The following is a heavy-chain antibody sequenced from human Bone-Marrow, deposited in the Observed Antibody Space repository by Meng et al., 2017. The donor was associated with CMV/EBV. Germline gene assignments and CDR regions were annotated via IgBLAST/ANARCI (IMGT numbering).Heavy chain of an antibody. CDR1: GFTFSSYA. D-gene: IGHD3-10*01. J-gene: IGHJ6*02. V-gene: IGHV3-30*04. Sequence: LSLTCAASGFTFSSYAMHWVRQAPGKGLEWVAVISYDGSNKYYADSVKGRSTISRDNSKNTLYLQMNSLRAEDTAVYYCARGNYYYYYDMDVWGQGTTVTVSS. CDR2: ISYDGSNK. CDR3: ARGNYYYYYDMDV.